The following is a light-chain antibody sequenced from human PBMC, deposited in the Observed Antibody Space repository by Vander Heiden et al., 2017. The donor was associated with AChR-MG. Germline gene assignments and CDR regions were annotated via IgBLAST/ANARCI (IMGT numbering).Light chain of an antibody. CDR1: QSISSY. Sequence: DIHMSHSPSSLSASVGDRVTITCRASQSISSYLNWYQQKPGKAPKLLIYAASSLQSGVPSRFSGSGSGTDFTLTISSLQPEDFATYYCQQSYSTPRRTFGQRTKVEIK. J-gene: IGKJ1*01. CDR3: QQSYSTPRRT. V-gene: IGKV1-39*01. CDR2: AAS.